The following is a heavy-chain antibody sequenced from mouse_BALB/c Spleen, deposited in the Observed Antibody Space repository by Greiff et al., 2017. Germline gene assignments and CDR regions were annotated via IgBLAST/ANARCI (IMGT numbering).Heavy chain of an antibody. J-gene: IGHJ4*01. Sequence: VQREESAAELVRPGASVKMSCKASGYTFTSYTMHWVKQRPGQGLEWIGYINPSSGYTKYNQKFKDKTTLTADKSSSTAYMQLSSLTSEDSAVYYGAREGDDNYCAMDYWGQGTSVTVSS. D-gene: IGHD1-3*01. V-gene: IGHV1-4*02. CDR3: AREGDDNYCAMDY. CDR2: INPSSGYT. CDR1: GYTFTSYT.